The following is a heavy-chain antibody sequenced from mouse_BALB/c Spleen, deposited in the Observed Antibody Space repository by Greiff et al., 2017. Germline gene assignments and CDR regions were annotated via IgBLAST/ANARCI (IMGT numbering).Heavy chain of an antibody. CDR2: ISYSGST. Sequence: EVKLQESGPGLVKPSQSLSLTCTVTGYSITSDYAWNWIRQFPGNKLEWMGYISYSGSTSYNPSLKSRISITRDTSKNQFFLQLNSVTTEDTATYYCAREGASYYYGSSSSAMDYWGQGTSVTVSS. J-gene: IGHJ4*01. CDR3: AREGASYYYGSSSSAMDY. V-gene: IGHV3-2*02. D-gene: IGHD1-1*01. CDR1: GYSITSDYA.